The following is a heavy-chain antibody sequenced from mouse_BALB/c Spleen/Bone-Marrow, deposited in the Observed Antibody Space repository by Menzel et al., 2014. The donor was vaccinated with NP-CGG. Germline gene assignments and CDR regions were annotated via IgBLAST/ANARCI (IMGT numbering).Heavy chain of an antibody. Sequence: EVQLQQSGPELVKPGASVKTSCKTSGYTFTDYTLHWVKRSHGKSLEWIGGVNPNIGGTSYNQKFKGKASLTVDKSSTTAYMELRSLTSEDSAVYYCARGRWYYWGQGTTLTDSS. V-gene: IGHV1-18*01. J-gene: IGHJ2*01. CDR1: GYTFTDYT. CDR2: VNPNIGGT. D-gene: IGHD2-3*01. CDR3: ARGRWYY.